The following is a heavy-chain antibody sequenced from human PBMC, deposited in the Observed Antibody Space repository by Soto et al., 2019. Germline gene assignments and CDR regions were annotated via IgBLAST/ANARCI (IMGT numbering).Heavy chain of an antibody. CDR1: GFRFNTYG. CDR2: IWYDGSNK. Sequence: QVQLVESGGGVVQPGGSLRLSCTTSGFRFNTYGMHWVRQAPGKGLEWVAIIWYDGSNKYYADSVKGRFTISRDNSRNTLYLQMNSLRAEDTALYYCARADCTGAYCYSWPFNYGVDVWGQGTTVTVSS. J-gene: IGHJ6*02. D-gene: IGHD2-15*01. V-gene: IGHV3-33*08. CDR3: ARADCTGAYCYSWPFNYGVDV.